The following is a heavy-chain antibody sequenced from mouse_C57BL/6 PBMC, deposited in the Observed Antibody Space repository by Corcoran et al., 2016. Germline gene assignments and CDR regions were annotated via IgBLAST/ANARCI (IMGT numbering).Heavy chain of an antibody. J-gene: IGHJ2*01. Sequence: EVQLQQSGPELVKPGASLKISCNASGYTFTDYYMNWVKQSHGKSLEWIGDINPNNGGTSYNQKFKGKATLTVDKSSSTAYMELRSLTSEDSAVYYCARFEGYWGQGTTLTVSS. CDR2: INPNNGGT. V-gene: IGHV1-26*01. CDR1: GYTFTDYY. CDR3: ARFEGY.